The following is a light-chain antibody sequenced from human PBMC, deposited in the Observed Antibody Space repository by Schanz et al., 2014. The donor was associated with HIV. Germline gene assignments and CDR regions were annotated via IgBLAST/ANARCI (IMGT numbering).Light chain of an antibody. CDR2: EVS. CDR1: SSDVGSYNL. CDR3: SSSSTNTCV. J-gene: IGLJ3*02. Sequence: QSALTQPASVSGSPGQSITISCTGTSSDVGSYNLVSWYQHHPGKAPKLMIYEVSKRPSGVSNRFSGSKSGNTASLTISGLQPEDEADYYCSSSSTNTCVFGGGTKLTVL. V-gene: IGLV2-14*02.